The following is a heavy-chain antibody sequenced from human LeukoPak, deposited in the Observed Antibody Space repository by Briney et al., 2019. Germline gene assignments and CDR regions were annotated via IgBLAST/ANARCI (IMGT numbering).Heavy chain of an antibody. CDR3: ARGSRRRYCSSTSCYSRAFDI. Sequence: SETLSLTCAVYGGSFSGYYWSWIRQPPGKELEWIGEINHSGSTNYNPSLKSRVTISVDTSKNQFSLKLSSVTAADTAVYYCARGSRRRYCSSTSCYSRAFDIWGQGTMVTVSS. CDR1: GGSFSGYY. D-gene: IGHD2-2*02. J-gene: IGHJ3*02. CDR2: INHSGST. V-gene: IGHV4-34*01.